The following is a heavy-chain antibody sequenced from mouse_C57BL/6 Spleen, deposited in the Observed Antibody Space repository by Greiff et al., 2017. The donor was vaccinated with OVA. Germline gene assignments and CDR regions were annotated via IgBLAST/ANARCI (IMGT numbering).Heavy chain of an antibody. CDR1: GYTFTSYW. D-gene: IGHD1-1*01. CDR3: ARQDYGSSCAY. CDR2: IDPSDSYT. J-gene: IGHJ3*01. Sequence: VQLQQPGAELVMPGASVKLSCKASGYTFTSYWMHWVKQRPGQGLEWIGEIDPSDSYTNYNQKFKGKSTLTVDKSSSTAYMQLSSLTSEDSAVYYCARQDYGSSCAYWGQGTLVTVSA. V-gene: IGHV1-69*01.